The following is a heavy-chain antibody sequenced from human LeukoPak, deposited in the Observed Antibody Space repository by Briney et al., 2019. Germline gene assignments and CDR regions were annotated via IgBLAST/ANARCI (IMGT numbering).Heavy chain of an antibody. D-gene: IGHD2-15*01. Sequence: GGCLRLSCAASGLTFSSHAMSWVRQTPGQGLEWVSTISDSGSRTFYTDSVKGRFTISRDNSKSTLYLQMNSLRAEDTAIYYCAKGIPRSAYCIGDKRYPDSTYFDFWGQGSLVTVSS. V-gene: IGHV3-23*01. CDR3: AKGIPRSAYCIGDKRYPDSTYFDF. CDR2: ISDSGSRT. CDR1: GLTFSSHA. J-gene: IGHJ4*02.